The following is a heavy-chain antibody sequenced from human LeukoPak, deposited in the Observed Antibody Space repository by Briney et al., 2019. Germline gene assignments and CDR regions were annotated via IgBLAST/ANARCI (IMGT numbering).Heavy chain of an antibody. Sequence: GGSLRLSCAASGFTFSSYGMHWVRQAPGKGLQWVAFIRYDGSNKYYADSVKGRFTLSRDNSKNTLYLQMNSLRAEDTAVYYCAKNSSGWYYFDYWGQGTLVTVSS. D-gene: IGHD6-19*01. CDR1: GFTFSSYG. CDR3: AKNSSGWYYFDY. V-gene: IGHV3-30*02. CDR2: IRYDGSNK. J-gene: IGHJ4*02.